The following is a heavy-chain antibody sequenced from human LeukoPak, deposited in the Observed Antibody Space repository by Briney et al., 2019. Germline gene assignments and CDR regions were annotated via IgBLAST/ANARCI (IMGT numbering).Heavy chain of an antibody. D-gene: IGHD3-22*01. J-gene: IGHJ4*02. Sequence: SVKVSCKASGGTFSSYAISWVRQASGQGLEWMGGIIPIFGTANYAQKFQGRVTMTTDTSTSTAYMELRSLRSDDTAVYYCARAAISKDGSGYFYWGQGTLVTVSS. CDR2: IIPIFGTA. CDR3: ARAAISKDGSGYFY. V-gene: IGHV1-69*05. CDR1: GGTFSSYA.